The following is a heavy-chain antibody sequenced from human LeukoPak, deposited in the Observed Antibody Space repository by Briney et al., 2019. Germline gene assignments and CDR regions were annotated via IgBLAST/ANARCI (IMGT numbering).Heavy chain of an antibody. D-gene: IGHD6-13*01. J-gene: IGHJ4*02. CDR1: GFTFSSYW. V-gene: IGHV3-7*01. Sequence: GGSLRLSCAASGFTFSSYWMSWVRQAPGKGLEWVANIKQDGSEKYYVDSVKGRFTISRDNAKNSLYLQMNSLRAEDTAVYYCARDASSSWYEGVPFDYWGQGTLVTVSS. CDR2: IKQDGSEK. CDR3: ARDASSSWYEGVPFDY.